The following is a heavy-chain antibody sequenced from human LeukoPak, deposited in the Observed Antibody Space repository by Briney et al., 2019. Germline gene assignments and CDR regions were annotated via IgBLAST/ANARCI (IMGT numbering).Heavy chain of an antibody. CDR3: ARGHQLVPAGVFDY. CDR1: GYTFTDHY. J-gene: IGHJ4*02. D-gene: IGHD2-2*01. Sequence: ASVMVSCKASGYTFTDHYMHWVRRAPGQGLEWMGWIIPSSGGTNYAQRFQGRVIMTRDTSISAVYMELRSLRSDDTAVYYCARGHQLVPAGVFDYWGQGTLVTVSS. CDR2: IIPSSGGT. V-gene: IGHV1-2*02.